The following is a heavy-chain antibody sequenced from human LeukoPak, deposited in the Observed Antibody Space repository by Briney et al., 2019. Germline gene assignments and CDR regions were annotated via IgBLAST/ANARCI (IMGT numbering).Heavy chain of an antibody. D-gene: IGHD3-10*01. V-gene: IGHV3-66*01. J-gene: IGHJ4*02. CDR2: IYSGGST. CDR3: ARDRKGSNAVDY. CDR1: GFTVSSNY. Sequence: RGSLRLSCAASGFTVSSNYMSWVRQAPGKGLEWVSVIYSGGSTYYADSVKGRFTNSRDNSKNTLYLQMNSLRAEDTAVYYCARDRKGSNAVDYWGQGTLVTVSS.